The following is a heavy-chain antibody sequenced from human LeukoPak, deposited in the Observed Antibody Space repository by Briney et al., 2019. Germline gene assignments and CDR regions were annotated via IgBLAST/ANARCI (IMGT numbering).Heavy chain of an antibody. J-gene: IGHJ5*02. CDR3: ARPYSSSWYYGWFDP. Sequence: SETLSLTCTVSGGSISSSTYYWGWIRQPPGKGLEWIASTHYSGSTYYNPSLKSRVTVSVDTSKNQFSLNLSSVTAADTAVYYCARPYSSSWYYGWFDPWGQGTLVTVSS. CDR1: GGSISSSTYY. V-gene: IGHV4-39*01. CDR2: THYSGST. D-gene: IGHD6-13*01.